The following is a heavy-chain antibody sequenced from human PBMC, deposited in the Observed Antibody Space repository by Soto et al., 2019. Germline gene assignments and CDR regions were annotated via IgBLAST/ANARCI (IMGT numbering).Heavy chain of an antibody. CDR1: GVSISSGNW. Sequence: TLSLTCDVSGVSISSGNWWSWVRQPPGKELEWIGEVYRDGSANDHPSLERRVTISVDTSKNQFSLRLSSVTAADTAIYYCARLIYDSRLNYLYFDSWGQGMLVTVSS. V-gene: IGHV4-4*02. D-gene: IGHD3-22*01. CDR2: VYRDGSA. J-gene: IGHJ4*02. CDR3: ARLIYDSRLNYLYFDS.